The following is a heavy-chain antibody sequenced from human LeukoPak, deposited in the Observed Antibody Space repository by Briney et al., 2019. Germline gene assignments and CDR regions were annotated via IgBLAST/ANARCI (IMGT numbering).Heavy chain of an antibody. D-gene: IGHD3-22*01. V-gene: IGHV3-48*02. Sequence: GGSLRLSCAASGFTFSSYSMNWVRQAPGKGLEWVSYISSSSSTIYYADSVKGRFTISRDNAKNSPYLQMNSLRDEDTAVYYCARPPQVVVITNYYFDYWGQGTLVTVSS. J-gene: IGHJ4*02. CDR3: ARPPQVVVITNYYFDY. CDR1: GFTFSSYS. CDR2: ISSSSSTI.